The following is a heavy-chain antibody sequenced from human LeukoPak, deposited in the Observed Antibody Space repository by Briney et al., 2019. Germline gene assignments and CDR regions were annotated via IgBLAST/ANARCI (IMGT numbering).Heavy chain of an antibody. J-gene: IGHJ3*02. CDR2: ISAYNGNT. Sequence: ASVKVSCKASGYTFTSYGISWVRQAPGQGLEWMGWISAYNGNTNDAQKLQGRVTMTTDTSTSTAYMELRSLRSDDTAVYYCARVRGIIGSGYLSGDAFDIWGQGTMVTVSS. CDR3: ARVRGIIGSGYLSGDAFDI. V-gene: IGHV1-18*01. CDR1: GYTFTSYG. D-gene: IGHD3-22*01.